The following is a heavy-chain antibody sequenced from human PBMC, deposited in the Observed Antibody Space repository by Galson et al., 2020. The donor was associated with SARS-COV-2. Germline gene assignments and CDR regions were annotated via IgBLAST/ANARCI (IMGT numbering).Heavy chain of an antibody. CDR3: ASPRGYSYGPFDY. D-gene: IGHD5-18*01. CDR1: GFTFSSYS. J-gene: IGHJ4*02. Sequence: GESLKISCAASGFTFSSYSMNWVRQAPGKGLEWVSYISSSSTIYYADSVKGRFTISRDNAKNSLYLQMNSLRAEDTAVYYCASPRGYSYGPFDYWGQGTLVTVSS. CDR2: ISSSSTI. V-gene: IGHV3-48*01.